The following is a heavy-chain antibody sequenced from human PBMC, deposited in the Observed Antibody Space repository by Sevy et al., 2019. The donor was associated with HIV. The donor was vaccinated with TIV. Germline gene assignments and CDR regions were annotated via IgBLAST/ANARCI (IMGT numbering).Heavy chain of an antibody. CDR1: GYTFSNYG. D-gene: IGHD2-2*01. CDR3: ARVSFNSSVPFFDY. V-gene: IGHV1-69*13. CDR2: IIPIFGTA. Sequence: ASVKVSCQASGYTFSNYGVTWVRQAPGQGLEWMGWIIPIFGTANYAQNFQGRVTITADESTSTAYMELSSLRSEDTAVYYCARVSFNSSVPFFDYWGQGTLVTVSS. J-gene: IGHJ4*02.